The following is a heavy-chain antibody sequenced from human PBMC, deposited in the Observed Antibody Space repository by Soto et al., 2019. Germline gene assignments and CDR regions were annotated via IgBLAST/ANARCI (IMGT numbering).Heavy chain of an antibody. CDR3: ARILWFGELPLDD. V-gene: IGHV2-5*02. CDR1: GFSLTTSGAG. J-gene: IGHJ4*02. CDR2: IYWDDDK. D-gene: IGHD3-10*01. Sequence: QITLKESGPTLVKPTQTLTLTCTFSGFSLTTSGAGVGWIRQPPGKALEWLGLIYWDDDKRYRPSLKSRLTITKDTAKNQVVLTMTTMDPVDTATYYCARILWFGELPLDDWGQGTLVTVSS.